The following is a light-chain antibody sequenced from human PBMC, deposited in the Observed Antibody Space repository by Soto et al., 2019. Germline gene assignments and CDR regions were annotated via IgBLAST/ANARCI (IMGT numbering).Light chain of an antibody. Sequence: DVVLTQSPLSLPVTLGQPASISCRSSQSLLYSDGSNYLNWFQQRPGQSPRRLIFTVSNRDSGVPDRFRGSGSGTDFTLIISRVEAEDIGVYYCMQGTYWPYTFGQGTRLEIK. V-gene: IGKV2-30*01. CDR1: QSLLYSDGSNY. CDR3: MQGTYWPYT. CDR2: TVS. J-gene: IGKJ2*01.